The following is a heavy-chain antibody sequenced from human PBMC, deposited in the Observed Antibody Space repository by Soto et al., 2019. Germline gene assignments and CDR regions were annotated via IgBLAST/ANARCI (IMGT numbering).Heavy chain of an antibody. CDR2: IKQDGSEK. V-gene: IGHV3-7*01. J-gene: IGHJ6*03. CDR1: GFTFSSYW. Sequence: PGGSLRLSCAASGFTFSSYWMSWVRQAPGKGLEWVANIKQDGSEKYYVDSVKGRCTISRDNAKNSLYLQMNSLRAEDTAVYYCAREERRVARLTYYYYMDVWLKGTNVTVSS. CDR3: AREERRVARLTYYYYMDV. D-gene: IGHD6-6*01.